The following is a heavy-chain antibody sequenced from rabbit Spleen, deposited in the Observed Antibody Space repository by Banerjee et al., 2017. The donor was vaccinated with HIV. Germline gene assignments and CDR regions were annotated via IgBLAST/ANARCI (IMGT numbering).Heavy chain of an antibody. CDR2: IAGGSSATT. D-gene: IGHD4-1*01. Sequence: QEQLEESGGDLVKVEGSLTLTCTASGFSFSSSYYMCWVRQAPGKGLEWIGCIAGGSSATTYYAKWAKGRFTVSKTSSTTVTLQMTSLTAADTAAYFCARDGYSRGWGIILYYFNLWGPGTLVTVS. V-gene: IGHV1S45*01. CDR1: GFSFSSSYY. J-gene: IGHJ4*01. CDR3: ARDGYSRGWGIILYYFNL.